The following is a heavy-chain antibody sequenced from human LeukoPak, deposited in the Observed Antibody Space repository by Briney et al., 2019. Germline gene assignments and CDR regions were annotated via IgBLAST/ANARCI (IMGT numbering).Heavy chain of an antibody. J-gene: IGHJ4*02. CDR1: AFAVSINY. D-gene: IGHD5-24*01. Sequence: GGSLRLSCTASAFAVSINYMSWVRQAPGKGLEWVSVLYSDGGTFYADSVKGRFTISRDSSKNTLSLQMNSLRAEDTAVYYCARGALDGYNLHLHYWGQGTLVTVSS. V-gene: IGHV3-53*01. CDR3: ARGALDGYNLHLHY. CDR2: LYSDGGT.